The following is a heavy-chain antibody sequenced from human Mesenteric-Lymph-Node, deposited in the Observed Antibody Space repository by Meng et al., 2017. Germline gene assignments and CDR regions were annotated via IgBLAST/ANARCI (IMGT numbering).Heavy chain of an antibody. CDR2: MYHSGTT. V-gene: IGHV4-4*02. D-gene: IGHD4-11*01. J-gene: IGHJ4*02. Sequence: QSPAPGLGTPSGTLSLTCVVPGCCISSSYWWTGVRQTPGKGLDWIGEMYHSGTTHYIPSLKSRVTISMGNSNNQLSLKLNSVTAADTAVYYFARDRTTGRYFDYWCQGTLVTVSS. CDR1: GCCISSSYW. CDR3: ARDRTTGRYFDY.